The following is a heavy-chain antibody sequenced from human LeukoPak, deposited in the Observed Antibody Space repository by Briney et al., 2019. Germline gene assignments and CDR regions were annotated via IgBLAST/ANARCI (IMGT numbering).Heavy chain of an antibody. CDR1: GYTFTNYW. Sequence: GESLKISCKGSGYTFTNYWIAWVRQLPGKGLEGLGIIYPGDSDTRYSPSFQGQVTLSADKSISTAFLQWSSLEASDTAMYYRARTYRSSDPSDYWGQATLVTVSS. V-gene: IGHV5-51*01. J-gene: IGHJ4*02. CDR3: ARTYRSSDPSDY. CDR2: IYPGDSDT. D-gene: IGHD6-6*01.